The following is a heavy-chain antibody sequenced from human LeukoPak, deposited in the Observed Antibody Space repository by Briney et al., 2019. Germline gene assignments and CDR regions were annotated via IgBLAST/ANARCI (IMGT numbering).Heavy chain of an antibody. Sequence: PGGSLRLSCAASGFTFSSYAMSWVRQAPXXXLEWVSAISGSGXXXYYADSVKGRFTISRDNSKNTLYLQMNSLRAEDTAVYYCAKGRWVTIFGVVADNYYYGMDVWGQGTTVTVSS. CDR2: ISGSGXXX. D-gene: IGHD3-3*01. V-gene: IGHV3-23*01. CDR1: GFTFSSYA. J-gene: IGHJ6*02. CDR3: AKGRWVTIFGVVADNYYYGMDV.